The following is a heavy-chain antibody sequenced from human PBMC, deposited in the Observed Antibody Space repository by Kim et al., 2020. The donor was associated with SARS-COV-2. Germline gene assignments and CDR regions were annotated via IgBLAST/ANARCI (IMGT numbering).Heavy chain of an antibody. CDR1: GFVFSSYW. Sequence: GGSLRLSCAASGFVFSSYWMSWLRQTPGKGLEWVANIKFDGTERHYADSVKGRFIISRDNTKDSLYLQINSLRVDDTAIYYCARARTVADYWGPGTLVIVSA. CDR2: IKFDGTER. D-gene: IGHD4-17*01. V-gene: IGHV3-7*01. J-gene: IGHJ4*02. CDR3: ARARTVADY.